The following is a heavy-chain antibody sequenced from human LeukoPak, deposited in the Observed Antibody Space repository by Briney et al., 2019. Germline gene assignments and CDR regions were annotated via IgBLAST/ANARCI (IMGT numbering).Heavy chain of an antibody. V-gene: IGHV1-46*01. CDR1: GYTFTIYY. CDR2: INPSGGST. D-gene: IGHD2-2*02. J-gene: IGHJ6*02. CDR3: ARDRDIVVVPAAIRGDYYYGMDV. Sequence: GASLKVSSKASGYTFTIYYMHWVRQAPGQGLEWMGLINPSGGSTSYAQKFQGRATMTRDTSTSTVYMELGSLRSEDTAVYYCARDRDIVVVPAAIRGDYYYGMDVWGQGTTVTVSS.